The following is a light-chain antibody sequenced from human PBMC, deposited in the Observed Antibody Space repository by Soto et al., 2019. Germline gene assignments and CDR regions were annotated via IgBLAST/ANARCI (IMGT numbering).Light chain of an antibody. CDR2: DVS. V-gene: IGLV2-14*03. CDR3: SSYSSTITRV. J-gene: IGLJ1*01. Sequence: QSVLTQPDSVSGSPGQSITISCIGTSSDIGAYNYASWYQQHPGKAPKLIIYDVSNRPSGVSNRFSGSKSGYTASLTISGLQAEDEAGYYCSSYSSTITRVFGTGTKVT. CDR1: SSDIGAYNY.